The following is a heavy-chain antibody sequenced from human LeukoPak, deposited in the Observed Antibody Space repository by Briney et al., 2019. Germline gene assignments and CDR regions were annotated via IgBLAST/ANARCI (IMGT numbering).Heavy chain of an antibody. V-gene: IGHV1-69*05. CDR1: GGTFSSYA. CDR3: AQNYGGNSYYYYYMDV. Sequence: RASVKVSCKASGGTFSSYAISWVRQAPGQGLEWMGGIIPIFGTANYAQKFQGRVTITTDESTSTAYMELSSLRSEDTAVYYCAQNYGGNSYYYYYMDVWGKGTTVTVSS. J-gene: IGHJ6*03. D-gene: IGHD4-23*01. CDR2: IIPIFGTA.